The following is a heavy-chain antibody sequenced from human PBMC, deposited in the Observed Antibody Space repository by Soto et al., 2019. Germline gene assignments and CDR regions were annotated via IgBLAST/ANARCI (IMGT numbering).Heavy chain of an antibody. CDR2: ISGSGDGT. V-gene: IGHV3-23*01. J-gene: IGHJ4*01. Sequence: LRLSCAASGFIFRSYVMSWVRQAPGKGLEWVSAISGSGDGTFYAGSVMGRFTISRDNNKKTLYLQMNSLRAEDTAVYYCAKDRAYSIVGTNTAALDYWGQGTLVTVSS. D-gene: IGHD1-26*01. CDR1: GFIFRSYV. CDR3: AKDRAYSIVGTNTAALDY.